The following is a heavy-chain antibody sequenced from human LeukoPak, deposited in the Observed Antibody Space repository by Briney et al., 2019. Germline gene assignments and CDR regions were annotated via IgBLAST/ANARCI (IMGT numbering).Heavy chain of an antibody. CDR3: ARHVPGYSYGSPDLGYYGMDV. CDR2: IYYSGST. Sequence: SETLSLTCTVSGGSISSHYWSWIRQPPGKGLEWVGSIYYSGSTKYNPSLKSRVTISVDTSKRHFSLRLSSLTAADTALYYCARHVPGYSYGSPDLGYYGMDVWGQGTTVTVSS. CDR1: GGSISSHY. D-gene: IGHD5-18*01. V-gene: IGHV4-59*11. J-gene: IGHJ6*02.